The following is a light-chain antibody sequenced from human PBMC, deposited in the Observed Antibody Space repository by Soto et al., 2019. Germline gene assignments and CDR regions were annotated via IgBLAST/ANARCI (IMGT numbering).Light chain of an antibody. V-gene: IGKV3-15*01. CDR1: QSVTTN. CDR2: SAS. Sequence: VMTQSPGTLSVSQAERVTLSCRASQSVTTNLAWYQQKPGQIPRLLIYSASARATDIPARFSGSGSGTEFTLTISGLQSEDFAEYHCQQYNNWPQTFGQGTKVDIK. CDR3: QQYNNWPQT. J-gene: IGKJ1*01.